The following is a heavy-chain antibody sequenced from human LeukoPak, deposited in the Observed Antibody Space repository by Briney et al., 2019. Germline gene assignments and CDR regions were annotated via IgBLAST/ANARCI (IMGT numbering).Heavy chain of an antibody. V-gene: IGHV4-39*07. CDR1: GFTFSNYN. D-gene: IGHD2-2*01. CDR2: IYYSGST. Sequence: PGGSLRLSCAASGFTFSNYNMNWVRQPPGKGLEWIGSIYYSGSTHYSPSLKSRVTISVDMSKNQFSLKLSSVTAADTAIYYCARYYGSIERGPDWG. J-gene: IGHJ1*01. CDR3: ARYYGSIERGPD.